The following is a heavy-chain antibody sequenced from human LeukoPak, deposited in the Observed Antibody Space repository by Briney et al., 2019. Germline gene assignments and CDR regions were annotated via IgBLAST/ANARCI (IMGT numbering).Heavy chain of an antibody. Sequence: PSETLSLTCTVSGGSISSGGYYWSWIRQHPGKGLEWIGYIYYSGSTYYNPSLKSRVTISVDTSKNQFSLKLSSVTAADTAVYYCARDRGYSGYGVYYYYGMDVWGQGTTVTVSS. D-gene: IGHD5-12*01. CDR3: ARDRGYSGYGVYYYYGMDV. J-gene: IGHJ6*02. V-gene: IGHV4-31*03. CDR2: IYYSGST. CDR1: GGSISSGGYY.